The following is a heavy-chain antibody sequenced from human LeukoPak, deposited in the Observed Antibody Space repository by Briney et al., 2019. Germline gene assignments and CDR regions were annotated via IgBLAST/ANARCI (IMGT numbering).Heavy chain of an antibody. J-gene: IGHJ4*02. V-gene: IGHV3-21*01. D-gene: IGHD2-2*01. CDR2: ISSSSAYI. CDR1: GFTLSNYG. CDR3: ARELSSQGYYFDL. Sequence: GGSLRLSCEASGFTLSNYGMDWVRQASGKGLEWVSSISSSSAYIYYADSVRGRFTISRDNAKNPLYLQMNSLRAEDTAVYYCARELSSQGYYFDLWGQGSVVTVSS.